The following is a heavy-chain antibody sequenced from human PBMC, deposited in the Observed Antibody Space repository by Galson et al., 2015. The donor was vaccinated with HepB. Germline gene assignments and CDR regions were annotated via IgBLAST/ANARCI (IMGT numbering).Heavy chain of an antibody. Sequence: SLRLSCAASGFTFGDYAMSWFRQAPGKGLEWVGFIRSKAYGGTTEYAASVKGRFTISRDDSKSIAYLQMNSLKTEDTAVYYCTRGYYFDSSGYYYVGYFQPWGQGTLVTVSS. CDR1: GFTFGDYA. CDR2: IRSKAYGGTT. J-gene: IGHJ1*01. D-gene: IGHD3-22*01. CDR3: TRGYYFDSSGYYYVGYFQP. V-gene: IGHV3-49*03.